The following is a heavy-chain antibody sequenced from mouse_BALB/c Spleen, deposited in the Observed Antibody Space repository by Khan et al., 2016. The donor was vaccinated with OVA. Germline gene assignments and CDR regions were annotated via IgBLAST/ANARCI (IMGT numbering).Heavy chain of an antibody. V-gene: IGHV1-39*01. CDR1: GFSLTGYR. CDR3: ARSGWLQGLLGY. CDR2: INPYDGTT. J-gene: IGHJ3*02. Sequence: VQLKQSGPGLVTPSPSVKISCKTSGFSLTGYRMHWVKQSPGKGLEWMGRINPYDGTTNNNLKFTNKATLTEDKTPISAYMNLSNLTSEDSEGYYGARSGWLQGLLGYWGQGTLVTVSA. D-gene: IGHD2-2*01.